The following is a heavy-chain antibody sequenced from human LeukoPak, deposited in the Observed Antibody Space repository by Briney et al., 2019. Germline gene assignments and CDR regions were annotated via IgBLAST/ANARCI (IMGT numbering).Heavy chain of an antibody. Sequence: GGSLRLSCAASGFTFSTYGINWVRQAPGKGLEWVSSISSSSRYIYYAASVRGRFTISRDNAKNSLSLQMNSLRAEDTALYYCARDSKRTYYYDDSGYPDAFDIWGQGTMVTVSS. J-gene: IGHJ3*02. CDR2: ISSSSRYI. CDR1: GFTFSTYG. D-gene: IGHD3-22*01. CDR3: ARDSKRTYYYDDSGYPDAFDI. V-gene: IGHV3-21*01.